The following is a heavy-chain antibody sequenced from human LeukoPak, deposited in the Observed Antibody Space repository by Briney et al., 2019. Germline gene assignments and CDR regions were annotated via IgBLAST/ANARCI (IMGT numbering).Heavy chain of an antibody. V-gene: IGHV3-23*01. D-gene: IGHD2-15*01. J-gene: IGHJ4*02. CDR2: ISGSGGST. CDR1: GFTFSSYA. Sequence: GGSLRLSCAASGFTFSSYAMSWVRQAPGKGLEWVSAISGSGGSTYYADSVKGRFTISRDNAKNTLYLQMNTLRAEDTAVYYCARVVGPAHLDSWGQGTLVTVSS. CDR3: ARVVGPAHLDS.